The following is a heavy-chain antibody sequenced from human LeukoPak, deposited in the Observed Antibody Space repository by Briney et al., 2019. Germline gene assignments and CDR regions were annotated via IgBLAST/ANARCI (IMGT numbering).Heavy chain of an antibody. CDR1: GGSISTYY. Sequence: SETLSLTCTLSGGSISTYYWSWIRQPPGKGLEWIGYIYHSGSTNYNPSLKSRVTISVDTSKNQFSLKLSSVTAVDTAVYYCARGGGYASPIGYWGQGALVTVSS. CDR3: ARGGGYASPIGY. D-gene: IGHD5-12*01. J-gene: IGHJ4*02. CDR2: IYHSGST. V-gene: IGHV4-59*01.